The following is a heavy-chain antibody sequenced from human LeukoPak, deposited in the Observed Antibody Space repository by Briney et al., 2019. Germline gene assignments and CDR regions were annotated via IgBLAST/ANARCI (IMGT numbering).Heavy chain of an antibody. CDR1: GDSVTSYY. CDR2: VSSVGTT. V-gene: IGHV4-59*08. D-gene: IGHD2-8*02. CDR3: ARVDCTGDGCYNH. Sequence: NASETLSLTCSVSGDSVTSYYWSWIRQPPGKGLEWIGYVSSVGTTNYTPSLRSGVILSVDTAKNHSSLSLTSLAAADTAIYYCARVDCTGDGCYNHWGQGTLVTVSS. J-gene: IGHJ4*02.